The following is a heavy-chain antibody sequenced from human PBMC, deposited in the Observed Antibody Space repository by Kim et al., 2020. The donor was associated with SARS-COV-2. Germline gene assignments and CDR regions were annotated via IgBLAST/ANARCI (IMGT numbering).Heavy chain of an antibody. D-gene: IGHD1-26*01. CDR3: ARALYSGSYMVFDY. Sequence: NPSLRSRITISVDTSKNQFSLKLRSVTAADTAVYYCARALYSGSYMVFDYWGQGTLVTVSS. V-gene: IGHV4-59*01. J-gene: IGHJ4*02.